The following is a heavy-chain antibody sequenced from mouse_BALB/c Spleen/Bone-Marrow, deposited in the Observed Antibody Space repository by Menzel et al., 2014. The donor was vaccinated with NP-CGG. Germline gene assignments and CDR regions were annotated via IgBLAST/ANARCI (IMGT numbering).Heavy chain of an antibody. Sequence: QVQLKDSGAELAKPGASVKMSCKASGYTFTSYWMHWVKQRPGQGLEWIGYISPSTGYTEYNQKFKDKATLTADKSSSTAYMQLSSLTSEDSAVYYCARSRTGTYFDYWGQGTTLTVSS. CDR1: GYTFTSYW. CDR2: ISPSTGYT. V-gene: IGHV1-7*01. CDR3: ARSRTGTYFDY. J-gene: IGHJ2*01. D-gene: IGHD4-1*01.